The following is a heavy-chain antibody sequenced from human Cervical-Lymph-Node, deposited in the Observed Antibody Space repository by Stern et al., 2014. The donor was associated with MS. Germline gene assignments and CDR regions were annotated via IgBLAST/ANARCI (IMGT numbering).Heavy chain of an antibody. CDR1: GYTFTGQS. Sequence: VQLVQSGAEVKKPGASVKVSCMASGYTFTGQSIYWVRQAPGQGLEWMGGINPSSGDPNYAPKFQGRVTMTRDTSITTAYMDLNRLTSDDTAVYYCAREGAVAGPNYGMDVWGQGTTVTVSS. CDR2: INPSSGDP. CDR3: AREGAVAGPNYGMDV. V-gene: IGHV1-2*02. D-gene: IGHD6-19*01. J-gene: IGHJ6*02.